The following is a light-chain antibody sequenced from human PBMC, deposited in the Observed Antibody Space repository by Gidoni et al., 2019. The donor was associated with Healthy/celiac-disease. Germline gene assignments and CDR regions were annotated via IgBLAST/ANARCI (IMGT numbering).Light chain of an antibody. CDR2: GAS. V-gene: IGKV3-20*01. CDR1: QSVSRSY. J-gene: IGKJ3*01. Sequence: EIVLTQSPGTLSLSPGERATLSCGASQSVSRSYLAWYQQKPGQAPRLLIYGASSRATGIPDRFSGSGSGTDFTLTISRLEPEDFAVYYCQQYGSSLFGPGTKVDIK. CDR3: QQYGSSL.